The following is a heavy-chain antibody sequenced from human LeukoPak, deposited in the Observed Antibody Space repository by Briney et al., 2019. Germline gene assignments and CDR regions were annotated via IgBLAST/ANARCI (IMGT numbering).Heavy chain of an antibody. D-gene: IGHD2-8*01. V-gene: IGHV1-2*02. CDR1: GYTFNGYY. J-gene: IGHJ3*02. CDR3: ARVGGCTNGVCYSDAFDI. Sequence: GSVKVSCKASGYTFNGYYVHWVRQAPGQGLVWMGWINPNSGGTNYAQKFQGRVTMTRYTSISTAYMELSRLRSDDTALYYCARVGGCTNGVCYSDAFDIWGQGTMVTVSS. CDR2: INPNSGGT.